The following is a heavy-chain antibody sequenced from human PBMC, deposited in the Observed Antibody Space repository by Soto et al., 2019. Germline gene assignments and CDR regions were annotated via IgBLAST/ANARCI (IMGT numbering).Heavy chain of an antibody. Sequence: GGSLRLSCAASGFTFSSYAMTWVRQAPGKGLEWVSSISGSGGTTYYTNSVKGRFTISRDNSKNTLYLQMNTLGADDTAVYYCATDFVGSIQDYYDAWGRGTVVTVAS. J-gene: IGHJ4*02. CDR1: GFTFSSYA. CDR2: ISGSGGTT. V-gene: IGHV3-23*01. D-gene: IGHD3-22*01. CDR3: ATDFVGSIQDYYDA.